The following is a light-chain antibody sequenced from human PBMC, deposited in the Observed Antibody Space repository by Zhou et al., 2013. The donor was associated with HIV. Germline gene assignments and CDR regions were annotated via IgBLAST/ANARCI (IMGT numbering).Light chain of an antibody. CDR2: GAS. V-gene: IGKV3-15*01. Sequence: EILMTQSPATLSVSPGERATLSCRASQSIGSNLAWYQQRPGQAPRLLIYGASTRAAGIPARFSGSGSGTEFTLTISSMQSEDFAVYYCQQYHNWPPALTFGGGTEVEIK. CDR3: QQYHNWPPALT. J-gene: IGKJ4*01. CDR1: QSIGSN.